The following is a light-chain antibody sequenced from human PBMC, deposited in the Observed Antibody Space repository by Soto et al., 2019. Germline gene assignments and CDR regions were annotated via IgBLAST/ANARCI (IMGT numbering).Light chain of an antibody. CDR2: SAS. V-gene: IGKV1-39*01. Sequence: PSSLSTSIGDRVTITCRASQRINIYLNWYRQKPGKAPELLIYSASNLQSGVPSRFSGSGSGTDFTLTISGLQSEDFATYYCQQSFSTPTFGQGTRLEIK. CDR1: QRINIY. J-gene: IGKJ5*01. CDR3: QQSFSTPT.